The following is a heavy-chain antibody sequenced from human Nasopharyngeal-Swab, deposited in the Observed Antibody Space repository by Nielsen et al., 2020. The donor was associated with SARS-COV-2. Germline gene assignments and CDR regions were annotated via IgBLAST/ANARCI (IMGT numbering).Heavy chain of an antibody. V-gene: IGHV4-31*03. CDR1: GDSFSNCDYF. Sequence: SETLSLTCTVSGDSFSNCDYFWIWMRPHPGKGLELERIGYISYRCCSYYNPSLKSRVSISIDSSKNQHSLRLSSVTAADTAVYYCAREIKRSYSQHNWFDPWGQGALVTVSS. CDR2: ISYRCCS. CDR3: AREIKRSYSQHNWFDP. D-gene: IGHD3-10*01. J-gene: IGHJ5*02.